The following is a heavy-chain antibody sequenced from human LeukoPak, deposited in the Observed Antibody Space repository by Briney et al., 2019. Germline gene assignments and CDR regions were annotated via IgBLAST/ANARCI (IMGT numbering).Heavy chain of an antibody. CDR3: ARDGWEYSSSSAWFDP. CDR1: GYTFTSYY. V-gene: IGHV1-46*01. CDR2: INPSGGST. Sequence: APVKVSCKASGYTFTSYYMHWVRQAPGQGLEWMGIINPSGGSTSYAQKFQGRVTMTRDTSTSTAYMELSSLRSEDTAVYYCARDGWEYSSSSAWFDPWGQGTLVTVSS. D-gene: IGHD6-6*01. J-gene: IGHJ5*02.